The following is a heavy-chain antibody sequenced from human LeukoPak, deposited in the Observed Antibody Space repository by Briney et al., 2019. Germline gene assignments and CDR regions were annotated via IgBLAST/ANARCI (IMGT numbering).Heavy chain of an antibody. CDR3: ARDYKYAFDN. V-gene: IGHV3-48*01. J-gene: IGHJ4*02. Sequence: GGSLRLSCAASGFTFSDYSMNWVRQAPGKGLEWISYIGIDSGNTNYADSVRGRFTTSGDKAKNSLYLQMNSLRVEDTAVYYCARDYKYAFDNWGQGTLVTVSS. CDR2: IGIDSGNT. D-gene: IGHD5-24*01. CDR1: GFTFSDYS.